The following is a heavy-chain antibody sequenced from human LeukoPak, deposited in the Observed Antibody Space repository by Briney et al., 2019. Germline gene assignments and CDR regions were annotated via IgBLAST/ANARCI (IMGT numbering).Heavy chain of an antibody. J-gene: IGHJ6*03. D-gene: IGHD1-26*01. CDR2: INSDGSST. Sequence: PGGSLRLSCAASGFTFSSYWMHWVRQAPGKGLVWVSRINSDGSSTSYADSVKGRFTISRDNAKNTLYLQMNSLRAEDTAVYYCARVSKLYSGSYYFLGIYYYYYMDVWGKGTTVTVSS. CDR1: GFTFSSYW. V-gene: IGHV3-74*01. CDR3: ARVSKLYSGSYYFLGIYYYYYMDV.